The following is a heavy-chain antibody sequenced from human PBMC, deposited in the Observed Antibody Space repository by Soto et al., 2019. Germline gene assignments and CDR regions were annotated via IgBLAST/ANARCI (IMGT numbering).Heavy chain of an antibody. J-gene: IGHJ3*02. CDR3: ARPYYGDNAFDI. V-gene: IGHV4-30-4*01. CDR2: IYYSGST. CDR1: GGSISSGDYY. D-gene: IGHD4-17*01. Sequence: SETLSLTCTVSGGSISSGDYYWCWIRQPPGKGLEWIGYIYYSGSTYYNPSLKSRVTISVDTSKNQFSLKLSSVTAADAAVYYCARPYYGDNAFDIWGQGTMVTVSS.